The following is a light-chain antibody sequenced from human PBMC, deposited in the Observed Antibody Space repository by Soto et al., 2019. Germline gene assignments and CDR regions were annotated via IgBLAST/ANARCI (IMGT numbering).Light chain of an antibody. V-gene: IGKV1-9*01. J-gene: IGKJ1*01. Sequence: IQLTQSPSFLSASAGVRTTITCRASQGISSYLAWYQQKPGKAPKLLIYAASTLQSGVPSRFSGSGSGTEFTLTISSLQPDDFATYYCQHYNSYSEAFGQGTKVDI. CDR3: QHYNSYSEA. CDR1: QGISSY. CDR2: AAS.